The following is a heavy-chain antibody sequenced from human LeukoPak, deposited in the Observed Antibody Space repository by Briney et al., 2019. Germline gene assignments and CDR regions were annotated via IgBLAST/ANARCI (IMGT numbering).Heavy chain of an antibody. CDR3: ARGPHGGSYGGDY. D-gene: IGHD1-26*01. CDR2: KSYDGSNK. V-gene: IGHV3-30-3*01. Sequence: GGSLRLSCAASGFTFSSYWMHWVRQAPGKGLEWVAVKSYDGSNKYYADSVKGRFTISRDNSKNTLYLQMNSLRAEDTAVYYCARGPHGGSYGGDYWGQGTLVTVSS. J-gene: IGHJ4*02. CDR1: GFTFSSYW.